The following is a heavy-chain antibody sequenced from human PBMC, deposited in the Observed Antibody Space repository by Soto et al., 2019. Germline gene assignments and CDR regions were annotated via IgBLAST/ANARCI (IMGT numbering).Heavy chain of an antibody. CDR2: INHSGST. CDR1: GGSFSGYY. CDR3: ARAYGGNSGVFDY. J-gene: IGHJ4*02. D-gene: IGHD4-17*01. V-gene: IGHV4-34*01. Sequence: QVQLQQWGAGLLKPSETLSLTCAVYGGSFSGYYWSWIRQPPGKGLEWNGEINHSGSTNYNPSLKSRVTISVDTSKTQFSLKLSSVTAAATAVYYCARAYGGNSGVFDYWGQGTLVTVSS.